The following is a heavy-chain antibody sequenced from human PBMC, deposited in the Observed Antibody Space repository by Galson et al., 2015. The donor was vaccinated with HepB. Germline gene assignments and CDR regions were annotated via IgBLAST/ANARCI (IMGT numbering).Heavy chain of an antibody. Sequence: SVKVSCKASGGTFSSYAISWVRQAPGQGLEWMGGIIPIFGTANYAQKFQGRVTITADESTSTAYMELSSLKSEDTAVYYCASRIAAALSPPFDPWGQGTLVTASS. CDR2: IIPIFGTA. CDR1: GGTFSSYA. D-gene: IGHD6-13*01. CDR3: ASRIAAALSPPFDP. J-gene: IGHJ5*02. V-gene: IGHV1-69*13.